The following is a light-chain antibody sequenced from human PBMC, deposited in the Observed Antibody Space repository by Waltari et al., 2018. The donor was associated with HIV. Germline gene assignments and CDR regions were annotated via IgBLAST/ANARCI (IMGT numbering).Light chain of an antibody. Sequence: QSVLPQPPSVSAAPGQKVTISCSGSSSNIGTNNVSWYQQLPGTAPKPVIYDNNKRPSGIPDRFSGSKSGTSATLDITGLQTGDEADYYCGTWDSSLSAGVFGGGTKLTVL. V-gene: IGLV1-51*01. CDR2: DNN. CDR1: SSNIGTNN. CDR3: GTWDSSLSAGV. J-gene: IGLJ2*01.